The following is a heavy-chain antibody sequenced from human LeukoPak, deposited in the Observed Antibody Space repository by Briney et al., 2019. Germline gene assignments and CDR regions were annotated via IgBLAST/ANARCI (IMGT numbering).Heavy chain of an antibody. J-gene: IGHJ6*03. V-gene: IGHV4-38-2*02. CDR2: IYHSGST. CDR1: GYSISSGYY. CDR3: VRVGYRYVINDWSRTGLGAYPTKYYYHMDV. D-gene: IGHD5-18*01. Sequence: SETLSLTCTVSGYSISSGYYWGWIRQPPGKGLEWIGSIYHSGSTYYNSSLKSRVTISVDTSKNQFSLKLSSVAAADTAVYFCVRVGYRYVINDWSRTGLGAYPTKYYYHMDVWDKGATVTVSS.